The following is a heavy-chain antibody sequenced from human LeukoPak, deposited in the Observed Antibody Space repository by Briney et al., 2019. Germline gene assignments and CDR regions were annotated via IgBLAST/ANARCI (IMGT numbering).Heavy chain of an antibody. CDR1: GGSISSSSYY. CDR2: IYYSGST. CDR3: ASGYCSSASCYYGWFDP. V-gene: IGHV4-39*07. Sequence: SETLSLTCTVSGGSISSSSYYWGWIRQPPGKGLEWIGSIYYSGSTYYNPSLKSRVTISVDTSKNQFSLKLSSVTAADTAVYYCASGYCSSASCYYGWFDPWGQGTLVTVSS. D-gene: IGHD2-2*01. J-gene: IGHJ5*02.